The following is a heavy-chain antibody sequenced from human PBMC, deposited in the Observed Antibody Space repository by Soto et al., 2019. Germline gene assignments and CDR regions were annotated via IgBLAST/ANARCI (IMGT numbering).Heavy chain of an antibody. J-gene: IGHJ4*02. V-gene: IGHV3-23*01. CDR1: GFTFSSYR. D-gene: IGHD1-7*01. CDR2: ISADGGRT. CDR3: AKEWSDWDYVRYVDS. Sequence: EVQLLESGGGLVQPGGSLRLSCAASGFTFSSYRMSWVRQAPGKGLEWVSGISADGGRTFYTDSVKGRLTISRDNSMNTLYLQMNSLRADDTAVYYCAKEWSDWDYVRYVDSWGQGTLVTVSS.